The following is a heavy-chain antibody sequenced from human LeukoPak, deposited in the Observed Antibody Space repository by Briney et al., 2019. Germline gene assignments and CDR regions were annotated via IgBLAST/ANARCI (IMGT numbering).Heavy chain of an antibody. D-gene: IGHD3-9*01. J-gene: IGHJ5*02. CDR1: GFTFSSYA. CDR3: VKSPYYDILTGYFNWFDP. Sequence: GGPLRLSCSASGFTFSSYAMHWVRQAPGKGLEYVSAISSNGGSTYYADSVKGRFTISRDNSKNTLYLQMSSLRAEDTAVYYCVKSPYYDILTGYFNWFDPWGQGTLVTVSS. CDR2: ISSNGGST. V-gene: IGHV3-64D*06.